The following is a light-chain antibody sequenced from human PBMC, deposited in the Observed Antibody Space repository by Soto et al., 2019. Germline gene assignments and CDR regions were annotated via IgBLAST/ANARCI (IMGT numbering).Light chain of an antibody. V-gene: IGKV3-20*01. CDR2: DVS. CDR1: QSVSSNY. CDR3: QQYGSSPT. J-gene: IGKJ1*01. Sequence: DIVLTQSPGTLSLSPGERATLSCRSSQSVSSNYLAWYQQKPDQAPRLVIYDVSGRATGIPDRFSGSGSGTAFTLTISRLEPEDSAVYYCQQYGSSPTFGQGNKVEIK.